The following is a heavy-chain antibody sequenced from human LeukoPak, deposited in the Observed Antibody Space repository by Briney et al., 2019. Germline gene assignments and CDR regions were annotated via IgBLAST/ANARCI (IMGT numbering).Heavy chain of an antibody. V-gene: IGHV3-48*03. CDR2: IGSSGTTI. J-gene: IGHJ6*03. CDR3: ARVYELREEDYYYYYMDV. Sequence: GGSLRLSCAASGFTFSNYKMNWVRQAPGKGLEWVSYIGSSGTTIHYADSVKGRFTISRDNAKNSLYLQMNSLRAEDTALYYCARVYELREEDYYYYYMDVWGKGTTVTVSS. D-gene: IGHD5/OR15-5a*01. CDR1: GFTFSNYK.